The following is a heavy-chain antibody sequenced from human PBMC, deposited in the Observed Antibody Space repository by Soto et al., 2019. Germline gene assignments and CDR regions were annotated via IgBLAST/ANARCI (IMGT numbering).Heavy chain of an antibody. D-gene: IGHD2-8*02. V-gene: IGHV3-30*14. CDR1: GFTFSSYA. J-gene: IGHJ4*02. CDR2: ISYDGSNK. CDR3: AREIRYSTADNYYRPLDY. Sequence: PGGSLRLSCAASGFTFSSYAMHWVRQAPGKGLEWVAVISYDGSNKYYADSVKGRFTTSRENAKSSLYLQIDSLRAEDTAVYFCAREIRYSTADNYYRPLDYWGQGILVTVSS.